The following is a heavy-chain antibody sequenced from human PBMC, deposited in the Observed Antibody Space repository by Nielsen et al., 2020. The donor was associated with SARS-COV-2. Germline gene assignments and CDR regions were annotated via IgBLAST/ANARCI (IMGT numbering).Heavy chain of an antibody. J-gene: IGHJ6*02. Sequence: LRLSCTVSRGPISSGDYYWSWIRQPPGKGLEWIGYTFNSGNTYYNPSLRSRVTMSLDTSKNQFSLILTSVTAADTAVYYCAREEYGFGLDVWGQGTTVRVSS. D-gene: IGHD2-2*01. CDR3: AREEYGFGLDV. CDR1: RGPISSGDYY. V-gene: IGHV4-30-4*01. CDR2: TFNSGNT.